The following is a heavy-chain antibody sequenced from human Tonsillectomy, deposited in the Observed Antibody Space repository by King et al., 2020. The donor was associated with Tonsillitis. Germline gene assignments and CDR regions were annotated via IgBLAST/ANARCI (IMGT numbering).Heavy chain of an antibody. CDR2: IKSKTDGGTT. V-gene: IGHV3-15*01. CDR1: GFTFSNAW. Sequence: VQLVESGGGLVKPGGSLRVSCAASGFTFSNAWMSWVRQAPGKGLEWVGRIKSKTDGGTTEYAAPVKGSFTISRDDSKNTVYLQMNSLKTEDTAVYYCSTGAKSYVMGVWAQGTTVTVSS. J-gene: IGHJ6*02. CDR3: STGAKSYVMGV. D-gene: IGHD4/OR15-4a*01.